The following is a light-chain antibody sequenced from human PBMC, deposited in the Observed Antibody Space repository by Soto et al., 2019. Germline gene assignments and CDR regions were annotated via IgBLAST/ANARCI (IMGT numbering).Light chain of an antibody. Sequence: DIVLTQSPSTLSSSPGERATLSCRASQSVSSSYLAWYQQKPGQAPRLLIYGASSRATGIPDRFSGSGSGTDFTLTISRLEPEDFAVYYCQQYGISRWTFGQGTKVDIK. V-gene: IGKV3-20*01. J-gene: IGKJ1*01. CDR3: QQYGISRWT. CDR1: QSVSSSY. CDR2: GAS.